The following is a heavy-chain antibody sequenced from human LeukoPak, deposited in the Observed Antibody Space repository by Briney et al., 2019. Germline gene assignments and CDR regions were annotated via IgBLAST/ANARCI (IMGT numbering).Heavy chain of an antibody. D-gene: IGHD2-15*01. V-gene: IGHV5-51*01. Sequence: GESLKISCKGSGYSFTSYWIGWVRQMPGKGLEWMGIIYPGDSDTRYSPSLQGQVTISADKSISTAYLQWSSLKASDTAMYYCARTDATSYYYYYGMDVWGQGTTVTVSS. CDR3: ARTDATSYYYYYGMDV. CDR2: IYPGDSDT. J-gene: IGHJ6*02. CDR1: GYSFTSYW.